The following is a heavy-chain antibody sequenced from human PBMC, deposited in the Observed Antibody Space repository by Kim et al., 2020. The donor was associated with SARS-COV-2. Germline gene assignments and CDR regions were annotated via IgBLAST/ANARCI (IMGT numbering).Heavy chain of an antibody. Sequence: GGSLRLSCAASGFTFSSYWMSWVRQAPGKGLEWVANIKQDGSEKYYVDSVKGRFTISRDNAKNSLYLQMNSLRAEDTAVYYCARDLGDAVGATTFAFDIWGQGTMVTVSS. CDR1: GFTFSSYW. J-gene: IGHJ3*02. CDR3: ARDLGDAVGATTFAFDI. V-gene: IGHV3-7*05. CDR2: IKQDGSEK. D-gene: IGHD1-26*01.